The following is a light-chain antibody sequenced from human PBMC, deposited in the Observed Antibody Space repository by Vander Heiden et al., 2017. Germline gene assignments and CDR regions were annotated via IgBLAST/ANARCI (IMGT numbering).Light chain of an antibody. V-gene: IGKV3-15*01. CDR1: QSVNTK. Sequence: ETQMTPSPVPLSVSPGERATLSCRTSQSVNTKLAWYQQRPGQAPRLLIYGASTRAAGVPDRFSGSGSGTEFTLTISSLQPEDFAVYYCHQYNNWPPWTFGQGTKVEIK. CDR3: HQYNNWPPWT. J-gene: IGKJ1*01. CDR2: GAS.